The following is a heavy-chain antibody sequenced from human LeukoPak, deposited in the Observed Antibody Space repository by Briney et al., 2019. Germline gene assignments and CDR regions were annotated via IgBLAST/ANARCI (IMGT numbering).Heavy chain of an antibody. V-gene: IGHV3-23*01. CDR1: GFTFSSYA. CDR3: AKDQVAVAGTVWFDP. CDR2: ISGSGGST. Sequence: GGSLRLSCAASGFTFSSYAMSWVRQAPGKGLEWVSAISGSGGSTYYADPVKGRFTISRDNSKNTLYLQMDSLRAEDTAVYYCAKDQVAVAGTVWFDPWGQGTLVTVSS. D-gene: IGHD6-19*01. J-gene: IGHJ5*02.